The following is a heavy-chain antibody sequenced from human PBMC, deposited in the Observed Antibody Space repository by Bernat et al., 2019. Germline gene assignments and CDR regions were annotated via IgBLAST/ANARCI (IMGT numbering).Heavy chain of an antibody. CDR3: ARALMITFGGVAFDY. CDR2: INPNSGGT. J-gene: IGHJ4*02. D-gene: IGHD3-16*01. V-gene: IGHV1-2*04. CDR1: GYTFTGYY. Sequence: QVQLVQSGAEVKKPGASVKVSCKASGYTFTGYYMHWVRQAPGQGLEWMGWINPNSGGTNYAQKFQGWVTMTRDTSISTAYMELSRLRSDDTAVYYRARALMITFGGVAFDYWGQGTLVTVSS.